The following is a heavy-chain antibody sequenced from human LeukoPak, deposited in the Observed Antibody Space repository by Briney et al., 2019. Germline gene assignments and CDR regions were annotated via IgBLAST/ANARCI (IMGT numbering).Heavy chain of an antibody. Sequence: NPSETLSLTCAVYGGSFSGYYWSWIRQPPGKGLEWIGEINHSGSTNYNPSLKSRVTISVDTSKNQFSLKLSSVTAADTAVYYCARAARRGYSYGPRSKYMDVWGKGTTVTVSS. CDR3: ARAARRGYSYGPRSKYMDV. CDR1: GGSFSGYY. D-gene: IGHD5-18*01. CDR2: INHSGST. J-gene: IGHJ6*03. V-gene: IGHV4-34*01.